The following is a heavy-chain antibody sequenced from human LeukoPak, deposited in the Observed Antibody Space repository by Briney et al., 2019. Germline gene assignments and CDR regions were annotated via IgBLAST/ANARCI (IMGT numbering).Heavy chain of an antibody. D-gene: IGHD3-3*02. CDR3: AGRAHFWSGPGG. CDR2: ISDTGGST. J-gene: IGHJ4*02. V-gene: IGHV3-23*01. CDR1: GFTFSSYS. Sequence: PGGSLRLSCATSGFTFSSYSMNWVRQASGQGPEWVSTISDTGGSTYYADSVKGRFTISRDNSKNTLYLQMNSLKAEDTAVYYCAGRAHFWSGPGGWGQGTLVTVSS.